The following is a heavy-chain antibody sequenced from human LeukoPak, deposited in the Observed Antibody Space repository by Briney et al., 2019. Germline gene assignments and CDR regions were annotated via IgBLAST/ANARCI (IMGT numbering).Heavy chain of an antibody. V-gene: IGHV1-46*03. CDR3: AGPLGYSSSTSCYGGAFDI. Sequence: ASVKVSCKASGYTFTSYYMHWVRQAPGQGLEWMGIINPSGGSTSYAQKFQGRVTMTRDTSTSTVYMELSSLRSEDTAVYYCAGPLGYSSSTSCYGGAFDIWGQGTMVTVSS. D-gene: IGHD2-2*01. J-gene: IGHJ3*02. CDR2: INPSGGST. CDR1: GYTFTSYY.